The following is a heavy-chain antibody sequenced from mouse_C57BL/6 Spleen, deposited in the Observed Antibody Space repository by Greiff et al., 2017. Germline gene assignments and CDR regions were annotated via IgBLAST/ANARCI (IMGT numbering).Heavy chain of an antibody. Sequence: QVQLQQSGAELMKPGASVKLSCKATGYTFTGYWIEWVKQRPGHGLEWIGEILPGSGSTNYNEKFKGKATLTADKSSSTAYMQLSSLTSEDSAVYFCARKGVTSYAMDYWGQGTSVTVSS. V-gene: IGHV1-9*01. D-gene: IGHD2-3*01. CDR1: GYTFTGYW. J-gene: IGHJ4*01. CDR2: ILPGSGST. CDR3: ARKGVTSYAMDY.